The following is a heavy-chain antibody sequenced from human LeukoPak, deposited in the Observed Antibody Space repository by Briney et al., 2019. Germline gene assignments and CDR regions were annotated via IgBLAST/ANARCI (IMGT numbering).Heavy chain of an antibody. J-gene: IGHJ4*02. D-gene: IGHD1-26*01. V-gene: IGHV1-46*01. Sequence: GASVKVSCKASGYTFINYYLHWVRQAPGQGLVWMGQINPNTGSTNCAQMFQGRVTMTADTSTNTVYMELNSLTSDDTAVYYCARDGSGGPWGYWGQGTLVTVSS. CDR2: INPNTGST. CDR1: GYTFINYY. CDR3: ARDGSGGPWGY.